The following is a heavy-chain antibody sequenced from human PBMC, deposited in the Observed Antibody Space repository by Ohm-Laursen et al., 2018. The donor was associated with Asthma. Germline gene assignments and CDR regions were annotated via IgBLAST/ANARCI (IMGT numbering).Heavy chain of an antibody. CDR2: GGSYYDGGLK. Sequence: SLRLSCPASGFTFSSYNMNWVRQAPGKGLEWVAVGGSYYDGGLKYYADSVNGRFTVSRDDSKNTLYLQMNSLRPDDTAVYYCARDVMEWYLPAFDFWGQGTLVTVSS. CDR3: ARDVMEWYLPAFDF. CDR1: GFTFSSYN. D-gene: IGHD3-3*01. V-gene: IGHV3-30-3*01. J-gene: IGHJ4*02.